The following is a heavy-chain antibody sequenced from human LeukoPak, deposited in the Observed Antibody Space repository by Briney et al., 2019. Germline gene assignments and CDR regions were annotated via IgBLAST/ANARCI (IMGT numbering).Heavy chain of an antibody. V-gene: IGHV1-46*01. Sequence: ASVRVSCKASGYTFTSYYMHWVRQAPGQGLEWMGIINPSGGSTSYAQKFQGRVTMTRDMSTSTVYMELSSLRSEDTAVYYCARDDYDSSGYYYRFDYWGQGTLVTVSS. J-gene: IGHJ4*02. CDR3: ARDDYDSSGYYYRFDY. CDR1: GYTFTSYY. D-gene: IGHD3-22*01. CDR2: INPSGGST.